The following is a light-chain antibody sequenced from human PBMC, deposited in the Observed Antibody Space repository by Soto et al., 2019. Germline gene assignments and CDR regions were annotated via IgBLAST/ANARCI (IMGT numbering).Light chain of an antibody. V-gene: IGLV2-14*01. J-gene: IGLJ2*01. CDR1: SSDVGGYNY. Sequence: QSVLTQPASVSGSPGQSITISCTGTSSDVGGYNYVSWYQQHPGKAPKLMIYEVRNRPSGVSNRFSGSKSCTTASLTISGLQAEDEADYYCSSYTGSSTHVVFGGGTKVTVL. CDR3: SSYTGSSTHVV. CDR2: EVR.